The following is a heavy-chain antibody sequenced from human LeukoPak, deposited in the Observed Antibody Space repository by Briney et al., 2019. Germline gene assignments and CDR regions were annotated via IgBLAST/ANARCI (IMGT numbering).Heavy chain of an antibody. Sequence: SVKVSCKASGGTFSSYAISWVRQAPGQGLEWMGRIIPILGIANYAQKFQGRVTITADKSTSTACMELSSLRSEDTAVYYCARGGSYYGSGKDWFDPWGQEPWSPSPQ. CDR2: IIPILGIA. D-gene: IGHD3-10*01. V-gene: IGHV1-69*04. CDR1: GGTFSSYA. CDR3: ARGGSYYGSGKDWFDP. J-gene: IGHJ5*02.